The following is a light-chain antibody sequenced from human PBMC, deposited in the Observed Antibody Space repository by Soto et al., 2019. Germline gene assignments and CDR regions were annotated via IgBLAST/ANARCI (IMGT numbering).Light chain of an antibody. CDR3: GTWDSSLSAVV. Sequence: QAVVTQPPSVSAAPGQKVTISCSGSSSNIGNNDVSWYQLLPGSAPKLLIYDNNRRPSGIPDRFSGSKSGTSATLGITGLQTGDEADYCCGTWDSSLSAVVFGGGTKVTVL. V-gene: IGLV1-51*01. CDR2: DNN. J-gene: IGLJ3*02. CDR1: SSNIGNND.